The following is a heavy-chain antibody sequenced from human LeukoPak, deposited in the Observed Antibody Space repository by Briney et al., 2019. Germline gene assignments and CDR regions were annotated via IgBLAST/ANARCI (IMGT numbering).Heavy chain of an antibody. D-gene: IGHD3-16*02. CDR3: VRHDSYPEFRRGFDP. Sequence: PSETLSLTCTVSGGSMTNYYWSWIRQPPEKGLEWIGYIFYSGTTSYNPSLKSRVTMSVDTSKNQFSLRLSSVTAADTAIYYCVRHDSYPEFRRGFDPWGQGTLVTVSS. CDR2: IFYSGTT. J-gene: IGHJ5*02. V-gene: IGHV4-59*08. CDR1: GGSMTNYY.